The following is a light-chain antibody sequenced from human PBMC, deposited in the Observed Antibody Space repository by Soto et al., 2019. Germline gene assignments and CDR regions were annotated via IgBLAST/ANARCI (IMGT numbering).Light chain of an antibody. CDR3: SVSRV. CDR1: SSDVGGSNY. V-gene: IGLV2-8*01. CDR2: EVS. J-gene: IGLJ3*02. Sequence: QSALTQPPSASGSPGQSVAISCAGTSSDVGGSNYVSWYQQHPGKAPKLLIYEVSKRPSGVPDRFSGSKSGNTASLTVSGLQAEDEADYYCSVSRVFGGGTKLTVL.